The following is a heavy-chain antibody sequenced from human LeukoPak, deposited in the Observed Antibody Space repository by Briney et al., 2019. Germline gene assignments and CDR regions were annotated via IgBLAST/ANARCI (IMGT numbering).Heavy chain of an antibody. CDR1: GYTFTGPY. CDR2: INPNSGGT. V-gene: IGHV1-2*02. Sequence: GASLKVSCKASGYTFTGPYIHWIRQAPGQGLEWMAWINPNSGGTKYAQKFQGRVTVTRDTSTSTAYMELSGLRADDTATYYCAGVEYCTKGVCINFDLWGQGTLVAVSS. J-gene: IGHJ4*02. D-gene: IGHD2-8*01. CDR3: AGVEYCTKGVCINFDL.